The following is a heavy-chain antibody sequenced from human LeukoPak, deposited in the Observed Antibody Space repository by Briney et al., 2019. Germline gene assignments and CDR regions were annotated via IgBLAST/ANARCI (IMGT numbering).Heavy chain of an antibody. J-gene: IGHJ4*02. CDR1: GGTFSSYA. CDR2: IIPIFGTA. CDR3: ARADSSGYPFDY. Sequence: ASVKVSCTASGGTFSSYAISWVRQAPGQGLEWMGGIIPIFGTAKYAQKFQGRVTITTDESTSTAYMELSSLRSEDTAVYYCARADSSGYPFDYWGQGTLVTVSS. V-gene: IGHV1-69*05. D-gene: IGHD3-22*01.